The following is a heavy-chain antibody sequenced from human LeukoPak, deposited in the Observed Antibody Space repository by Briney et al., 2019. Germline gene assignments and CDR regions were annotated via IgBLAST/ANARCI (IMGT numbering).Heavy chain of an antibody. J-gene: IGHJ4*02. Sequence: ASVKVSCKASGYTFTSYYMHWVRQAPGQGLEWMGWINPNSGGTNYAQKFQGRVTMTRDTSISTAYMELSRLRSDDTAVYYCARDSSGYSADKTFDYWGQGTLVTVSS. CDR2: INPNSGGT. V-gene: IGHV1-2*02. CDR1: GYTFTSYY. D-gene: IGHD3-22*01. CDR3: ARDSSGYSADKTFDY.